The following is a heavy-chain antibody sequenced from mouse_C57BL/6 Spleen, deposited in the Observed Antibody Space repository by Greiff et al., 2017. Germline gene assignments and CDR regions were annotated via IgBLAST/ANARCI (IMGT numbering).Heavy chain of an antibody. V-gene: IGHV1-81*01. J-gene: IGHJ2*01. CDR1: GYAFSSSW. CDR3: ARSITTVVATRRYFDS. Sequence: QVQLKESGPELVKPGASVKISCKASGYAFSSSWMNWVKQRTGQGLEWIGEFYPRSGNTYYNEKFKGKATLTADKSSSTVSMELRIMTSKADAAYFCARSITTVVATRRYFDSWGQGTTLTVSS. D-gene: IGHD1-1*01. CDR2: FYPRSGNT.